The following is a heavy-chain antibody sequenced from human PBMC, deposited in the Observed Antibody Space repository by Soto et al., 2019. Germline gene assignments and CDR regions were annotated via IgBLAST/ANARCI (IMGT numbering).Heavy chain of an antibody. V-gene: IGHV3-23*01. D-gene: IGHD4-4*01. CDR2: ISGIGGST. Sequence: GGSLRLSCAASGFTFSSYAMSWVRQAPGKGLEWVSAISGIGGSTYYADSVKGRFTISRDNSKNTLYLQMNSLRAEDTAVYYCAKGMLSNYVFDYWGQGTLVTVSS. J-gene: IGHJ4*02. CDR3: AKGMLSNYVFDY. CDR1: GFTFSSYA.